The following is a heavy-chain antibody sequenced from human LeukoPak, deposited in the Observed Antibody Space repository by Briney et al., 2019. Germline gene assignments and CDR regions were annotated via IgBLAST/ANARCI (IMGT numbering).Heavy chain of an antibody. D-gene: IGHD4-17*01. V-gene: IGHV3-66*01. CDR3: ARNNDYGDSDAFDI. CDR2: IYSGGDT. Sequence: PGGSLRLSCAASGFTVSSKYMSWVRQAPGKGLEWVSVIYSGGDTYYADSVKGRFTISRDNSKNTLYLQMNSLRAEDTAVYYCARNNDYGDSDAFDIWGQGTMVTVSS. CDR1: GFTVSSKY. J-gene: IGHJ3*02.